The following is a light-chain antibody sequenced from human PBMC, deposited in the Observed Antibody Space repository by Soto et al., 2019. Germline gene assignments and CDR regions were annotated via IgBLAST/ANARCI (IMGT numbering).Light chain of an antibody. CDR2: RAS. J-gene: IGKJ1*01. CDR1: QSVSSNY. CDR3: QQYGSSSMA. V-gene: IGKV3-20*01. Sequence: VLTQSPGTLSFSPRKAEKFYCGPSQSVSSNYLAWYQQKPGQAPKVLIYRASIRATGIPDRFTGSGSGTDFTLTISSLQPEDFAVYYCQQYGSSSMAFGQGTKVDI.